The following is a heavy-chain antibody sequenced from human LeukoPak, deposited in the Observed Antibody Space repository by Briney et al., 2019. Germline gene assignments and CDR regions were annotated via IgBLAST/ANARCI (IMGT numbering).Heavy chain of an antibody. J-gene: IGHJ4*02. CDR3: ARGEDGYELDY. CDR2: IYPGDSDT. V-gene: IGHV5-51*01. Sequence: AASLKISCKGSGYSFTSYWIGWVRQLPGKGLEWMGIIYPGDSDTRYSPSFQGQVTISADKSIGTAYLQWSSLRASDTAMYYCARGEDGYELDYWGQGTLVTVSS. CDR1: GYSFTSYW. D-gene: IGHD5-24*01.